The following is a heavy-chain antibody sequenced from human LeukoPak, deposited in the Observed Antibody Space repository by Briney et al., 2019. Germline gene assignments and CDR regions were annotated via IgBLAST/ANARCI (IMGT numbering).Heavy chain of an antibody. CDR2: IYYSGST. CDR1: GGSISSSSYY. Sequence: SETLSLTCTVSGGSISSSSYYWGWIRQPPGKGLEWIGSIYYSGSTYYNPSLKSRVTISVDTSKNQFSLKLSSVTAADTAVYYCAGVRIAAAGTFDDMHWGQGTLVTVSS. J-gene: IGHJ4*02. V-gene: IGHV4-39*07. CDR3: AGVRIAAAGTFDDMH. D-gene: IGHD6-13*01.